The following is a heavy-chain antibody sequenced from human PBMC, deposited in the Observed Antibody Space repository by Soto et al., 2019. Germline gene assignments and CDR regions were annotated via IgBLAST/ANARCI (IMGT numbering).Heavy chain of an antibody. CDR1: GFTFSSYA. CDR3: AKWAGEWLLLAPLSDAFAT. D-gene: IGHD3-22*01. V-gene: IGHV3-23*01. Sequence: GGSLRLSCAASGFTFSSYAMSWVRQAPGKGLEWVSAISGSGGSTYYADSVKGRFTISRDNSKNTLYLQTNSLRAEDTAVYYCAKWAGEWLLLAPLSDAFATSGQGTLVSVSS. CDR2: ISGSGGST. J-gene: IGHJ3*02.